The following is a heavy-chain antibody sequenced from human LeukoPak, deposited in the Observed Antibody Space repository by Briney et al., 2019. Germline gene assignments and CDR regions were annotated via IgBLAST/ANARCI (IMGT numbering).Heavy chain of an antibody. CDR1: GGSISSGDYY. Sequence: SETLSLTCTVSGGSISSGDYYWSWIRRPPGKGLEWIGYIYYSGSTYYNPSLKSRVTISVDTSKNQFSLKLSSVTAADTAVYYCARDSGYYDSSGYGLFDYWGQGTLVTVSS. D-gene: IGHD3-22*01. CDR2: IYYSGST. V-gene: IGHV4-30-4*01. J-gene: IGHJ4*02. CDR3: ARDSGYYDSSGYGLFDY.